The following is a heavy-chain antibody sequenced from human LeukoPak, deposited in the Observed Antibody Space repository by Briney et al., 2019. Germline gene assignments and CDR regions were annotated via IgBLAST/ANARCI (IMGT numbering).Heavy chain of an antibody. CDR3: ARLVWLGESPGSWFDS. V-gene: IGHV4-59*11. CDR1: GGSITSHF. J-gene: IGHJ5*01. CDR2: IHYSGST. D-gene: IGHD3-10*01. Sequence: SETLSLTCSVSGGSITSHFWSWIRQPPGKGLEWIGYIHYSGSTSYNPSLKSRVTISPDTSKNQLFLKLNSVTAADTAVYYCARLVWLGESPGSWFDSWGQGTLVTVSS.